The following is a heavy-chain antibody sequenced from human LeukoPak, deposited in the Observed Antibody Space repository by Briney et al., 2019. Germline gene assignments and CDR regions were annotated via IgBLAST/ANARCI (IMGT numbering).Heavy chain of an antibody. CDR3: ARTTVTTTSAFDY. CDR2: INHSGST. J-gene: IGHJ4*02. CDR1: GGSFSGYY. Sequence: PSETLSLTCAVYGGSFSGYYWSWIRQPPGKGLEWIGEINHSGSTNYNPSLKSRVTISVDTSKNQFSLKLSSVTAPDTAVYYCARTTVTTTSAFDYWGQGTLVTVSS. D-gene: IGHD4-17*01. V-gene: IGHV4-34*01.